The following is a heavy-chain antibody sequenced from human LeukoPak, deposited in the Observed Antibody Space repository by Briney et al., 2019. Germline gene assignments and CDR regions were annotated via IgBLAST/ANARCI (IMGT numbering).Heavy chain of an antibody. V-gene: IGHV3-23*01. D-gene: IGHD3-22*01. CDR2: ISGNGGST. CDR1: GFTFSSYA. J-gene: IGHJ3*02. Sequence: GGSLRLSCAASGFTFSSYAMSWVRQAPGKGLEWVSGISGNGGSTYYAESVKGRFTISRDNSKNTLYLQMNSLRAEDTAVYYCAKVRRGYYDSSGYYSNDAFDIWGQGTMVTVSS. CDR3: AKVRRGYYDSSGYYSNDAFDI.